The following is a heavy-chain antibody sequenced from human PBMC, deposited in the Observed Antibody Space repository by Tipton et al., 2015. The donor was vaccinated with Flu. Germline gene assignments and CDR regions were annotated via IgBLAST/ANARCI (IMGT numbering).Heavy chain of an antibody. CDR1: GYTFTNYD. V-gene: IGHV1-8*01. CDR3: ARTRYSYGYLWYYYMDV. CDR2: MNPNSGNT. D-gene: IGHD5-18*01. J-gene: IGHJ6*03. Sequence: QSGAEVKKPGASVKVSCKASGYTFTNYDINWVRQATGQGLEWMGWMNPNSGNTGYAQKFQGRVTITADESTSTAYMELSSLRSEDTAVYYCARTRYSYGYLWYYYMDVWGKGTTVTVSS.